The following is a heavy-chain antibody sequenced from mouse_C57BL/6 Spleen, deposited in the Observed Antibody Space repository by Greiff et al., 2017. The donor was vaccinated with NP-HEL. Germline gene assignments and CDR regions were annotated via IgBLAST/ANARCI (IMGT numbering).Heavy chain of an antibody. D-gene: IGHD1-1*01. CDR3: ARGPSTTVVATDYAMDY. CDR2: INPSNGGT. CDR1: GYTFTSYW. V-gene: IGHV1-53*01. J-gene: IGHJ4*01. Sequence: QVQLQQPGTELVKPGASVKLSCKASGYTFTSYWMHWVKQRPGQGLEWIGNINPSNGGTNYNEKFKSKATLTVDKSSSTAYMQLSSPTSEDSAVYYCARGPSTTVVATDYAMDYWGQGTSVTVSS.